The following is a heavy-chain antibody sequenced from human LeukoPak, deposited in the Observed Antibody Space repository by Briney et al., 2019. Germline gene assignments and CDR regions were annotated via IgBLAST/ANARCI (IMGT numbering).Heavy chain of an antibody. D-gene: IGHD2-2*01. V-gene: IGHV3-23*01. Sequence: GGSLRLSCAASGFTFSSYAMSWVRQAPGKGLEWVSAISGSGGSTYYADSVKGRFTISRDNSKNTLYLQVNSLRAEDTAVYYCAKDLREYQLLSGDYWGQGTLVTVSS. CDR1: GFTFSSYA. CDR2: ISGSGGST. CDR3: AKDLREYQLLSGDY. J-gene: IGHJ4*02.